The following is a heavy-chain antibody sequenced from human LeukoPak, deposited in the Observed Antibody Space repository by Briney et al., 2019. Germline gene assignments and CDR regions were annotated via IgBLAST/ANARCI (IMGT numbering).Heavy chain of an antibody. CDR1: GYTFTDYY. CDR3: ATGPLVTMAGLDY. V-gene: IGHV1-69-2*01. J-gene: IGHJ4*02. Sequence: GASVKISCKASGYTFTDYYMHWVQQAPGKGLEWMGRVDPEDGETIYAEKFQGGVTMTADTSTDTAYMELSSLRSEDTAVYYCATGPLVTMAGLDYWGQGTLVTVSS. D-gene: IGHD6-19*01. CDR2: VDPEDGET.